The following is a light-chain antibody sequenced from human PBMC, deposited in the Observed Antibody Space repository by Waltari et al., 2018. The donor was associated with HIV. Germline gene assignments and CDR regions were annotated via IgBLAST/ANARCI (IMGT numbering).Light chain of an antibody. V-gene: IGLV1-44*01. J-gene: IGLJ2*01. CDR2: SNN. Sequence: QSVLTQPPSASGTPGQRVTISCSGSSSNIGSNTVNWYQQLPGTAPKLLICSNNQPPSGVPDRFSGSKSGTSASLAIGGRQSEDEADYYCAAWDDSLNGPVFGGGTKLTVL. CDR1: SSNIGSNT. CDR3: AAWDDSLNGPV.